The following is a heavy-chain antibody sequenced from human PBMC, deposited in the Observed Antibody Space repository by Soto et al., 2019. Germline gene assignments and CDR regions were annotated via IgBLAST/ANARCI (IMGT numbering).Heavy chain of an antibody. J-gene: IGHJ4*02. V-gene: IGHV4-39*02. CDR2: IYYDGST. CDR3: ATVLVGATRHPDSDS. Sequence: SESLSLTCTVSGGSINNNNYYWAWLRQPPGKGLSWIASIYYDGSTYYNSSLKSRVTISRDTSKNHYSLSLTSVTAADTAVYYCATVLVGATRHPDSDSWGQGTLVTVSS. CDR1: GGSINNNNYY. D-gene: IGHD2-15*01.